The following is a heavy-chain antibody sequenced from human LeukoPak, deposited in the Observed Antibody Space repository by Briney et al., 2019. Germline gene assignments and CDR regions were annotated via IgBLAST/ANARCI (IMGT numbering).Heavy chain of an antibody. D-gene: IGHD1-26*01. V-gene: IGHV1-2*02. CDR1: GYTFTDYY. Sequence: ASVKVSCKASGYTFTDYYIHWVRQAPGQGLEWMGWINPNSGGRNYAQKFQGRVIMTRDTSITTVYMEMSRLRSDDTAVYYCAASQGSWELTEGAFDIWGQGTMVTVSS. CDR2: INPNSGGR. CDR3: AASQGSWELTEGAFDI. J-gene: IGHJ3*02.